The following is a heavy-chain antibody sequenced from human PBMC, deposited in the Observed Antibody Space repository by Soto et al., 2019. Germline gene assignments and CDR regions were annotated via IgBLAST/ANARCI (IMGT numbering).Heavy chain of an antibody. CDR2: ISGSGGST. V-gene: IGHV3-23*01. D-gene: IGHD2-2*01. CDR3: AVVPAAMGYYYGMDV. Sequence: EVQLLESGGGLVQPGGSLRLSCAASGFTFSSYAMSWVRQAPGKGLELVSAISGSGGSTYYADSVKGRFTISRDNSKNTLYLQMNSLRAEDTAVYYGAVVPAAMGYYYGMDVWSQRTTVTVSS. CDR1: GFTFSSYA. J-gene: IGHJ6*02.